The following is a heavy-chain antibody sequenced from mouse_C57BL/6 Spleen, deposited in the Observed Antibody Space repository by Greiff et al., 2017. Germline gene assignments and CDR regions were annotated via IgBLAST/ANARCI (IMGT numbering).Heavy chain of an antibody. V-gene: IGHV1-72*01. CDR1: GYTFTSYW. Sequence: QVQLQQPGAELVKPGASVKLSCKASGYTFTSYWMHWVKQRPGRGLEWIGRIDPNSGGTKYNEKFKSKATLTVDKPSSTAYMHLSSLTSEDSAVYYCASNYGNYDYAMDYWGQGTSVTVSS. CDR2: IDPNSGGT. J-gene: IGHJ4*01. D-gene: IGHD2-1*01. CDR3: ASNYGNYDYAMDY.